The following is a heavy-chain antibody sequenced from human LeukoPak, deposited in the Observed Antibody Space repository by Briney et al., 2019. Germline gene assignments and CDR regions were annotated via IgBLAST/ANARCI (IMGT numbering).Heavy chain of an antibody. CDR2: ISGSGGST. CDR1: GFAFSSYG. Sequence: PGGSLRLSCAASGFAFSSYGMTWVRQAPGKGLEWVSVISGSGGSTYYADSVQGRFTISRDNSKNTLYLQMDSLRAEDTAVYSCAKVTTLGLFDYWGQGTLVTVSS. V-gene: IGHV3-23*01. CDR3: AKVTTLGLFDY. J-gene: IGHJ4*02. D-gene: IGHD7-27*01.